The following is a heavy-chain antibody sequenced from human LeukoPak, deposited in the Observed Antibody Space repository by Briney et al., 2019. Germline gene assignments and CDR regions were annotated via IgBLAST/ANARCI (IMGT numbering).Heavy chain of an antibody. V-gene: IGHV3-30*02. Sequence: GGSLRLSCAASGFTFSSYGMHWVRQAPGKGLEWVAFIRYDGSNKYYADSVKGRFTISRDNSKNTLYLQMNSLRAEDTAVYYCAKDGYYYDSSGYSFDYWGQGTLVTVSS. CDR3: AKDGYYYDSSGYSFDY. D-gene: IGHD3-22*01. J-gene: IGHJ4*02. CDR2: IRYDGSNK. CDR1: GFTFSSYG.